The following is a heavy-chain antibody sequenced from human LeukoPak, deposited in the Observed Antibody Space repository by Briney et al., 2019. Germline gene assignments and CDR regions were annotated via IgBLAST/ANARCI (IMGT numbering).Heavy chain of an antibody. Sequence: GGSLRLSCAASGFIFSSYGMHWVRQAPGKGLEWVSIIWHDGSNKYYADSVKGRFTISKDNSKKTLYLQMNSLRAEDTAIYYCARDPGHSGWYGDYWGQGTLVTVSS. J-gene: IGHJ4*02. CDR3: ARDPGHSGWYGDY. D-gene: IGHD6-19*01. CDR1: GFIFSSYG. CDR2: IWHDGSNK. V-gene: IGHV3-33*01.